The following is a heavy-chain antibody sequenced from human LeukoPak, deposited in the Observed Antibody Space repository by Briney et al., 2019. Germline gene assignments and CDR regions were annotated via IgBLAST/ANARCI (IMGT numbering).Heavy chain of an antibody. V-gene: IGHV4-39*01. Sequence: SETLSLTCTVSGGSISSNTYYWAWIRQPPGKGLGWIGTISSSGTTYYNPSLKSRVTISLDTSKNQFSLKLSSVTATDTSVYYCARHRGNSRVAVAYWGQGILVTVSS. CDR3: ARHRGNSRVAVAY. CDR2: ISSSGTT. D-gene: IGHD6-19*01. J-gene: IGHJ4*02. CDR1: GGSISSNTYY.